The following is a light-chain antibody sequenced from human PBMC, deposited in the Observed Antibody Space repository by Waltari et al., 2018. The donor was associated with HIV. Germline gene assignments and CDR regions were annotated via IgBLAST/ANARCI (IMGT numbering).Light chain of an antibody. Sequence: SAVTQPASVSGLPGQSITISCTGGDSDFGLYNFVSWYQPRPGRVPRLLLYDVDSRAPGISVRFSGARAGPTASLNISRLRAEDEADYYCASFTGDDTLLFGGGTKVTVL. CDR3: ASFTGDDTLL. CDR2: DVD. CDR1: DSDFGLYNF. V-gene: IGLV2-14*03. J-gene: IGLJ3*02.